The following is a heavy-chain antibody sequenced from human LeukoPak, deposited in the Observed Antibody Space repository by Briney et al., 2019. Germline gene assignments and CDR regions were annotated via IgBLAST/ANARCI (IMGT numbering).Heavy chain of an antibody. CDR1: GDSVSSNSAA. CDR2: TYYRSKWYN. Sequence: SQTLSLTCAISGDSVSSNSAAWNWIRQSPSRGLEWLGRTYYRSKWYNDYAVSVKSRITINPDTSKNQFSLQLNSVTPEDTAVYYCARDSGPYNWNRFDPNYYMDVWGKGTTVTVSS. CDR3: ARDSGPYNWNRFDPNYYMDV. V-gene: IGHV6-1*01. D-gene: IGHD1-20*01. J-gene: IGHJ6*03.